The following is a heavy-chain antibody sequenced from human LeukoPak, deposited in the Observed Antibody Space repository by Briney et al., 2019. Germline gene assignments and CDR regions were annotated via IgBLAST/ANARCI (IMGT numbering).Heavy chain of an antibody. CDR3: ARDGSYDFWSGSTYYYYMDV. Sequence: SETLSLTCTVSGGSISSYYWSWIRQPPGKGLEWIGYIYYSGSTNYNPSLKSRVTISVDTSKNQFSLKLSSVTAADTAVYSCARDGSYDFWSGSTYYYYMDVWGKGTTVTVSS. J-gene: IGHJ6*03. D-gene: IGHD3-3*01. CDR2: IYYSGST. V-gene: IGHV4-59*12. CDR1: GGSISSYY.